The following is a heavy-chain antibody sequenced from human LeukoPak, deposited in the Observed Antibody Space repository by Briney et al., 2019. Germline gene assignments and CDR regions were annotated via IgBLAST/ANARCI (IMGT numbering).Heavy chain of an antibody. D-gene: IGHD2-2*01. V-gene: IGHV4-38-2*02. CDR3: ARVRYCTSNTCFYDFDY. J-gene: IGHJ4*02. CDR2: IRHSGNT. CDR1: GYSISTGYY. Sequence: PSETLSLTCTVSGYSISTGYYWGWIRQPPGKGLEWIGSIRHSGNTYYNPSLKSRVTMSVDTSKNQFSLKLSPVTAADTAIYYCARVRYCTSNTCFYDFDYWGQGTLVTVSS.